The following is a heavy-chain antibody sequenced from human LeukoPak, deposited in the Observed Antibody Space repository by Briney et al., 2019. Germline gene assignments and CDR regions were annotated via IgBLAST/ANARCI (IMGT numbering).Heavy chain of an antibody. CDR1: GGSVNTYY. CDR2: ISITEGT. J-gene: IGHJ4*02. Sequence: SETLSLTCSVSGGSVNTYYWSWIRQSAGKGLEWIGRISITEGTNYNPSLKSRVSMSVDASKNQVSVKLGSETAADTAVYYCARLRRDINDWYADDCWGQGTLVTVSS. D-gene: IGHD6-19*01. CDR3: ARLRRDINDWYADDC. V-gene: IGHV4-4*07.